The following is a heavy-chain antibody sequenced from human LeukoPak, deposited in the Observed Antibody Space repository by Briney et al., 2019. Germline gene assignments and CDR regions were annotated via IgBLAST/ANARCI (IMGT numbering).Heavy chain of an antibody. CDR1: GFTFSRYC. CDR3: ARDSGAGWELPKYYFDY. D-gene: IGHD1-26*01. V-gene: IGHV3-7*05. CDR2: IKQDGSEE. Sequence: GGSLRLSCAASGFTFSRYCMSWVRQAPGKGLEWVANIKQDGSEEYYVDSVKGRFTISRDNAKNSLYLQMNSLRAEDTAVYYCARDSGAGWELPKYYFDYWGQGTLVTVSS. J-gene: IGHJ4*02.